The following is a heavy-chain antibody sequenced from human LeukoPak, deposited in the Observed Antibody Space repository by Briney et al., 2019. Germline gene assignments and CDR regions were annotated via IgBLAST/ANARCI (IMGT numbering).Heavy chain of an antibody. CDR1: GFTFDDYA. CDR2: ISWNSGSI. Sequence: GGSLRLSCAASGFTFDDYAMHWVRQAPGKGLEWVSGISWNSGSIGYADSVKGRFTISRDNAKNSLYLQMNSLRAEDTAVYYCARAPSYWGALDYWGQGTLVTVSS. J-gene: IGHJ4*02. CDR3: ARAPSYWGALDY. D-gene: IGHD1-26*01. V-gene: IGHV3-9*01.